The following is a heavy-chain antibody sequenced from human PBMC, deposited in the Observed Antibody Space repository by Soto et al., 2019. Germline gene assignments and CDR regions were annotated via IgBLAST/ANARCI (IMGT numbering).Heavy chain of an antibody. Sequence: ASGKVSCKASGYTFIDYYMHWVRQAPGQGFEWMGRISPRSGGTNYAQKFQGRVTMTWDTSLNTAYMELSSLISEDTAAYYCARPPGYISDWYYFDLWGQGTLVTVSS. CDR1: GYTFIDYY. J-gene: IGHJ4*02. CDR2: ISPRSGGT. CDR3: ARPPGYISDWYYFDL. D-gene: IGHD3-9*01. V-gene: IGHV1-2*02.